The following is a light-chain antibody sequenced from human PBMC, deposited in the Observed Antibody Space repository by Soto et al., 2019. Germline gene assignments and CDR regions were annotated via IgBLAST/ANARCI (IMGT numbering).Light chain of an antibody. CDR2: EVS. CDR3: SSYSISTAYL. CDR1: SSDVGGYDY. V-gene: IGLV2-14*01. Sequence: QSALTQPASVSESPGQSITISCTGTSSDVGGYDYVSWYQLHPGKAPKLMVFEVSNRPSGVSYRFSGSKSGNTASLTISGLQAEDEADYFCSSYSISTAYLFGTGTKLTVL. J-gene: IGLJ1*01.